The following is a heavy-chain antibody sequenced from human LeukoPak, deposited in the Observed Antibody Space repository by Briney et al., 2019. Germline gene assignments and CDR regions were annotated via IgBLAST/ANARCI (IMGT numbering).Heavy chain of an antibody. Sequence: GGSLRLSCAASGFTFSSYGMHWVRQAPGKGLEWVAFTRYDGSNKYYADSVRGRFTISRDNSKNTLYLQMSSLRAEDTAVYYCAKDSAGFILGDAFDIWGQGTVVTVSS. V-gene: IGHV3-30*02. D-gene: IGHD2/OR15-2a*01. CDR3: AKDSAGFILGDAFDI. CDR2: TRYDGSNK. J-gene: IGHJ3*02. CDR1: GFTFSSYG.